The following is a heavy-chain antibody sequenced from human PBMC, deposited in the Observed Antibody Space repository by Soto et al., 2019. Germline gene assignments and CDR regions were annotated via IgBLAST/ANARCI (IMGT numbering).Heavy chain of an antibody. CDR3: ARFLNPSFGAVAGWAAPISDEYYYYYGMDV. J-gene: IGHJ6*02. D-gene: IGHD6-19*01. Sequence: SETLSLTCTVSGGSVSSGSDYWSWIRQPPGKGLEWIGYIYYSGSTNYNPSLKSRVTISVDTSKNQFSLKLSSVTAADTAVYYCARFLNPSFGAVAGWAAPISDEYYYYYGMDVWGQGTTVTVSS. V-gene: IGHV4-61*01. CDR2: IYYSGST. CDR1: GGSVSSGSDY.